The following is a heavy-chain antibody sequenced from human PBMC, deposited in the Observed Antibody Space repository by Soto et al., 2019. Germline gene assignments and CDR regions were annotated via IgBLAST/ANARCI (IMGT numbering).Heavy chain of an antibody. CDR1: GGSISSNNW. Sequence: QVQLQESGPGLVKPSGTLSLTCAVSGGSISSNNWWTWVRQPPGKGLEWIGEIYQDGNTYYNPSLQSRFTISVDKSKNQFSLNLRSVTAADTAVYYCARAYCDGNCYSGFDYWGQGTLVTVSS. D-gene: IGHD2-21*02. CDR3: ARAYCDGNCYSGFDY. J-gene: IGHJ4*02. CDR2: IYQDGNT. V-gene: IGHV4-4*02.